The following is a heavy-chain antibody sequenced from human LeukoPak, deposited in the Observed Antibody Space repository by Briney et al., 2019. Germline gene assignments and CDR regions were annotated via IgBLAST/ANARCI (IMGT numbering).Heavy chain of an antibody. J-gene: IGHJ5*02. V-gene: IGHV1-46*01. CDR3: ARGKGWDYDSSGPNNWFDP. CDR1: GYTFTSYY. D-gene: IGHD3-22*01. Sequence: GASVKVSCKASGYTFTSYYMHWVRQAPGQGLEWMGIINPSGGSTSYAQKFQGRVTVTRDTSTSTVYMELSSLRSEDTAVYYCARGKGWDYDSSGPNNWFDPWGQGTLVTVSS. CDR2: INPSGGST.